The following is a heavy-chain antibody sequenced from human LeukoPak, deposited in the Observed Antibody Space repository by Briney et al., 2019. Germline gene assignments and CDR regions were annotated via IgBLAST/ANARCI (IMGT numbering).Heavy chain of an antibody. Sequence: PSETLSLTCSVSGDSISSYYWSWIRQPPGRGLEWIGYIYYSGSTNYNPSLKSRVAMSVDTSKNQFSLKLSSVTAADTAVYYCARDGSGTGWYPGDYWGQGILVTVSS. V-gene: IGHV4-59*01. CDR1: GDSISSYY. CDR2: IYYSGST. CDR3: ARDGSGTGWYPGDY. D-gene: IGHD6-19*01. J-gene: IGHJ4*02.